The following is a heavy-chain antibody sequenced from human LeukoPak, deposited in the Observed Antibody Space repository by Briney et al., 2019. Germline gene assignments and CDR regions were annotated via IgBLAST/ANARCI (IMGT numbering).Heavy chain of an antibody. CDR3: AREGGKGSGYYTGY. D-gene: IGHD3-3*01. J-gene: IGHJ4*02. V-gene: IGHV4-31*03. Sequence: SEALSLTCTVSGGSISSGGYYWSWIRQHPGKGLEWIGYIYYSGSTSYNPSLKSRVTISVDTSTNQFSLNLSSVTAADTAVYYCAREGGKGSGYYTGYWGQGTLVIVSS. CDR2: IYYSGST. CDR1: GGSISSGGYY.